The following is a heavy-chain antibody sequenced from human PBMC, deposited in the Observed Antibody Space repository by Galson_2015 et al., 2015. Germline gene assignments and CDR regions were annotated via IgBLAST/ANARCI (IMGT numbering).Heavy chain of an antibody. CDR3: ARTPDIVVVPALCFDP. Sequence: SLRLSCAASGFTFSSYRMNWVRQAPGKGLEWVSYISSSSSTIYYADSVKGRFTISRDNAKNSLYLQMNSLRDEDTAVYYCARTPDIVVVPALCFDPWGQGTLVTVSS. J-gene: IGHJ5*02. D-gene: IGHD2-2*01. CDR1: GFTFSSYR. CDR2: ISSSSSTI. V-gene: IGHV3-48*02.